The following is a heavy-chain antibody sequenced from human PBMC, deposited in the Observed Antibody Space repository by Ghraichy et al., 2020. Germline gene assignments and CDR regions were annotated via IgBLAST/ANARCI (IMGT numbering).Heavy chain of an antibody. J-gene: IGHJ6*02. CDR1: GFTFRDYA. V-gene: IGHV3-49*03. D-gene: IGHD2-2*01. Sequence: SLRLSCTPSGFTFRDYAMGWFRQAPGKGLEWVAFIRNKAYGGTTEYAASVKGRFTISRDDSKNIAYLQMNSLKTEDTAVYYCTSAGYCSTTRCPENYGMDVWGQGTTVTVSS. CDR3: TSAGYCSTTRCPENYGMDV. CDR2: IRNKAYGGTT.